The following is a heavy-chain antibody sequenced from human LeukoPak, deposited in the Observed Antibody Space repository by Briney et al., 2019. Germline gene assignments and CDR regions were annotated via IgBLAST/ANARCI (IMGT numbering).Heavy chain of an antibody. J-gene: IGHJ4*02. V-gene: IGHV1-58*02. D-gene: IGHD3-10*01. CDR2: IVVGSGNT. CDR3: AADPDVYYGSGSYNY. CDR1: GFTFTSSA. Sequence: ASVKVSCKASGFTFTSSAMQWVRQARGQRLEWIGWIVVGSGNTNYAQKFQERVTITRDMSTSTAYMELSSLRSEDTAVYYCAADPDVYYGSGSYNYWGQGTLVTVPS.